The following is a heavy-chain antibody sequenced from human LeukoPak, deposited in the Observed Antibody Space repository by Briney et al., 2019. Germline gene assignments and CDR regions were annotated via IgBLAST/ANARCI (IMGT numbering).Heavy chain of an antibody. V-gene: IGHV7-4-1*02. D-gene: IGHD3-16*01. J-gene: IGHJ5*02. Sequence: ASVKVSCKASGYTFTNYAMNWVRQAPGQGLQWMGWIDPNTGNPTYAQGFTGRFVFSLDTSVSTTYLQISSLKPEDTAVYYCARAYQHLGGLSFPGSWGQGTLVTVSS. CDR3: ARAYQHLGGLSFPGS. CDR1: GYTFTNYA. CDR2: IDPNTGNP.